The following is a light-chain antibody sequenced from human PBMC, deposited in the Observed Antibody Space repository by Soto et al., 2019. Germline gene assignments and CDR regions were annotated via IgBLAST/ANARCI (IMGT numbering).Light chain of an antibody. V-gene: IGKV1-5*01. Sequence: IQLTQSPSYMFADGGDIATMTCRTSQNINSGLAWYQQKPGKAPNLLIYDASNLESGVPSRFSGSGSGTEFSLTITSLQPDDFATYYCQQYSSYATSTFGQGAKVDIK. CDR3: QQYSSYATST. CDR2: DAS. CDR1: QNINSG. J-gene: IGKJ1*01.